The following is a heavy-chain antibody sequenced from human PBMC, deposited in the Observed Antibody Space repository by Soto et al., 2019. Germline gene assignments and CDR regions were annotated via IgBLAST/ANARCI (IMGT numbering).Heavy chain of an antibody. CDR2: VNPSGGST. J-gene: IGHJ4*02. CDR3: ARAALPTYYYDRRGSYFDY. CDR1: GYTFTSYY. V-gene: IGHV1-46*01. Sequence: QVQLVQSGAEVRKPGASVKVSCKASGYTFTSYYMHWVRQAPGQGLDWMGVVNPSGGSTSYAQKFQGRVTMTRDTSTTTVYMELSSLRSEDTAVYYCARAALPTYYYDRRGSYFDYWGQGTLVTVSS. D-gene: IGHD3-22*01.